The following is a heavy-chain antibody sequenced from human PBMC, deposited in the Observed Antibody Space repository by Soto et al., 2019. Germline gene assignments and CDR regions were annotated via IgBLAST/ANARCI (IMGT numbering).Heavy chain of an antibody. CDR1: GYRFTSYW. D-gene: IGHD2-2*01. CDR2: IYPGDSDT. J-gene: IGHJ6*02. V-gene: IGHV5-51*01. Sequence: GESLKISCKGSGYRFTSYWIGWVRQMPGKGLEWMGIIYPGDSDTRYSPSFQGQVTISVDTSKNQFSLKLSSVTAADTAVYYCARAAPLCSSTSCYGVYGMDVWGQGTTVTVSS. CDR3: ARAAPLCSSTSCYGVYGMDV.